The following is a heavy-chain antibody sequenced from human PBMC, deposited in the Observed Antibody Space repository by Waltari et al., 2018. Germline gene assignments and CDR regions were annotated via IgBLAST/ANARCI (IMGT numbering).Heavy chain of an antibody. CDR3: ARDRIPATFRCWFDS. J-gene: IGHJ5*01. V-gene: IGHV4-39*07. CDR2: LYYSGIT. CDR1: GDSIRSSSYY. D-gene: IGHD2-2*01. Sequence: QLHLQESGPGLVKPSETLFLTCTVSGDSIRSSSYYWGWIRQPPGKGPQWIGSLYYSGITYYNPSLESRVSMSVDTSKNQLSLMLSAVTAADTAVYYCARDRIPATFRCWFDSWGPGTLVTVSS.